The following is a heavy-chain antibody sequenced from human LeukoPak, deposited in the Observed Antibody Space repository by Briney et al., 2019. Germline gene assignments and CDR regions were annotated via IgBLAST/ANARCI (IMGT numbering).Heavy chain of an antibody. CDR2: ISYDGSNK. CDR1: GFTFSCYG. Sequence: PGRSLRLSCAASGFTFSCYGMHWVRQAPGKGLEWVAVISYDGSNKYYADSVKGRFTISRDNSKNTLYLQMNSLRAEDTAVYYCAKDERYYGMDVWGQGTTVTVSS. V-gene: IGHV3-30*18. J-gene: IGHJ6*02. CDR3: AKDERYYGMDV.